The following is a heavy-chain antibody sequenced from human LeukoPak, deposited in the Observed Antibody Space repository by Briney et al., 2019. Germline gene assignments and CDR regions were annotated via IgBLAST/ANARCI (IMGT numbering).Heavy chain of an antibody. V-gene: IGHV3-23*01. CDR1: GFTFSSYA. CDR2: ISGSGAST. CDR3: AKTSDPDIWFGGLTFDY. J-gene: IGHJ4*02. D-gene: IGHD3-10*01. Sequence: PGGSLRLSCAASGFTFSSYAMTWVRQAPGKGLEWVSAISGSGASTYYADSVKGRFTVSRDNSNNTLYLQMNSLGADDTAVYFCAKTSDPDIWFGGLTFDYWGQGTLVTVSS.